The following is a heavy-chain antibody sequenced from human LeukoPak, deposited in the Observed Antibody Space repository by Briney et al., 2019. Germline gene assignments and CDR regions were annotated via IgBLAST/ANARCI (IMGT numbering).Heavy chain of an antibody. J-gene: IGHJ6*03. CDR1: GFAFSDYY. CDR3: ARCRGVKYYYYYYMDV. Sequence: GGSLRLSCAASGFAFSDYYMSWIRQAPGKGLEWVSYISSRGSAIFYADSVKGRFTISRDNARNSLYLQMNSLRAEDTAVYYCARCRGVKYYYYYYMDVWGKGTTVTVSS. V-gene: IGHV3-11*04. CDR2: ISSRGSAI. D-gene: IGHD3-10*01.